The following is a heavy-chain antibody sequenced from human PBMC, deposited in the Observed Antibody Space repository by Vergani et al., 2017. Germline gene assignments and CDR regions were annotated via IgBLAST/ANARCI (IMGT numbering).Heavy chain of an antibody. CDR1: GYTFTSYY. D-gene: IGHD3-22*01. Sequence: QVQLVESGAEVKKPGASVKVSCKASGYTFTSYYMHWVRQAPVQGLEWMGIINPSGGSTSYAQKFQGRVTMTRDTSTSTVYMELSSLRSEDTAVYYCARDREPYYYDSSGYHRRGVFDYWGQGTLVTVSS. CDR2: INPSGGST. CDR3: ARDREPYYYDSSGYHRRGVFDY. J-gene: IGHJ4*02. V-gene: IGHV1-46*01.